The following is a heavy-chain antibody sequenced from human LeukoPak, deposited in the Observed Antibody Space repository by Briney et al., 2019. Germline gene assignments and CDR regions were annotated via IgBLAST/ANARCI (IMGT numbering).Heavy chain of an antibody. Sequence: GGSLRLSCAASGFTFNDYTMHWVRQAPGKGLEWVSGITWNSGDRDYADSVKGRFTISRDNAKDSLYLQMNSLRPEDTALYFCAEGRMGGWPYFDYWGQGIVVTVSS. D-gene: IGHD6-19*01. CDR3: AEGRMGGWPYFDY. J-gene: IGHJ4*02. CDR2: ITWNSGDR. V-gene: IGHV3-9*01. CDR1: GFTFNDYT.